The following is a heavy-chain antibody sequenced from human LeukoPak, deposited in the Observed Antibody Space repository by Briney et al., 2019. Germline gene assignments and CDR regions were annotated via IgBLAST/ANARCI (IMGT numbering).Heavy chain of an antibody. Sequence: GASVKVSCKASGGTFSGYAISWVRQAPGQGLEWMGGIIPIFGTANYAQKFQGRVTITTDESTSTAYMELSSLRSEDTAVYYCARGGNLELDPTFDYWGQGTLVTVSS. V-gene: IGHV1-69*05. CDR3: ARGGNLELDPTFDY. CDR2: IIPIFGTA. J-gene: IGHJ4*02. CDR1: GGTFSGYA. D-gene: IGHD1-7*01.